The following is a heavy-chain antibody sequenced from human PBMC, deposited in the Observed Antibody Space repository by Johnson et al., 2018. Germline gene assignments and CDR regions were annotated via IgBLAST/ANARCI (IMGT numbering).Heavy chain of an antibody. CDR2: IIPIFGTA. J-gene: IGHJ3*02. CDR3: ARDGVVGEGYNSDAFDI. D-gene: IGHD5-24*01. Sequence: QVQLVQSGAEVKKPGSSVKVSCKASGGTFSSYAISWVRQAPGQGLEWMGGIIPIFGTANYAQKFQGRVTITADESTSTAYMELSSLRSEDTAVYYCARDGVVGEGYNSDAFDIWGQGTMVTVSS. V-gene: IGHV1-69*12. CDR1: GGTFSSYA.